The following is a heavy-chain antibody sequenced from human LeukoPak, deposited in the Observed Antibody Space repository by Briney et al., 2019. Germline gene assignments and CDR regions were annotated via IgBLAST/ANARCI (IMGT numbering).Heavy chain of an antibody. D-gene: IGHD5-18*01. CDR2: IYSGGST. CDR1: GFTVSSNY. Sequence: GGSLRLSCAASGFTVSSNYMSWVRQAPGKGLEWVSVIYSGGSTYYADSVRGRFTISRDNSRSTLFLQMNSLRGEDTAIYYCATYRQVMLPFEAWGRGTLVTVSS. J-gene: IGHJ5*02. V-gene: IGHV3-53*01. CDR3: ATYRQVMLPFEA.